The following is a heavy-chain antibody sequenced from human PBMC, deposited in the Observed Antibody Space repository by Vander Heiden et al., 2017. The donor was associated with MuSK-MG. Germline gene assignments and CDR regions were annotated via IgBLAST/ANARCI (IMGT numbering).Heavy chain of an antibody. CDR2: VIPILGIA. V-gene: IGHV1-69*04. Sequence: QVQLVQSGAEVKKPGSSVKVSCKASGGTFSAYAISWGRQGPGQGLEWMGRVIPILGIANYAQKCQGRVTITADKSTSTAYMELSSLRSEETAIYYCAIVTASGYDSIYYFDYWGHGTLVTVSS. J-gene: IGHJ4*01. D-gene: IGHD5-12*01. CDR1: GGTFSAYA. CDR3: AIVTASGYDSIYYFDY.